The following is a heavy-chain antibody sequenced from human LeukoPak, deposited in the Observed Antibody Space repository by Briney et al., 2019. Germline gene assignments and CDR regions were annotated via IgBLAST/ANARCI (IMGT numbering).Heavy chain of an antibody. CDR3: ASRGTLLLWFGEL. CDR2: IYSSGST. J-gene: IGHJ4*02. CDR1: GGSISSGSYY. D-gene: IGHD3-10*01. V-gene: IGHV4-61*02. Sequence: PSETLSLTCTVSGGSISSGSYYWSWIRQPAGKGLEWIGRIYSSGSTNYNPSLKSRVTISLDTSKNQFSLKLSSVTAADTAVYYCASRGTLLLWFGELWGQGTLVTVSS.